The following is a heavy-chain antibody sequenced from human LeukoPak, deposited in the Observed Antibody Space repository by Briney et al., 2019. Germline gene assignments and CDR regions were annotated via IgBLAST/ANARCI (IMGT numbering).Heavy chain of an antibody. J-gene: IGHJ4*02. CDR3: AREIVATPSDYFDY. V-gene: IGHV3-48*01. D-gene: IGHD5-12*01. CDR1: GFTFSSYR. Sequence: GGSLRLSCAASGFTFSSYRMNWVRQAPGKGLEWVSYISSSSSTIYYADSVKGRFTISRDNAKNSLYLQMNSLRAEDTAVYYCAREIVATPSDYFDYWGQGTLVTVSS. CDR2: ISSSSSTI.